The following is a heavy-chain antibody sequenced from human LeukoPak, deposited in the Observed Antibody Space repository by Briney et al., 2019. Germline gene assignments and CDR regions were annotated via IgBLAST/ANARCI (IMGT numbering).Heavy chain of an antibody. CDR3: AKALGGSLYSLDY. J-gene: IGHJ4*02. D-gene: IGHD2-15*01. Sequence: GGSLRLSCAASGFTFSSYAMSWVRQAPGKRLEWVSTISASGGSSYYADSVKGRFTISRDNSKNTLYLQMNSLRAEDTAVYYCAKALGGSLYSLDYWGQGTLVTVSS. CDR2: ISASGGSS. CDR1: GFTFSSYA. V-gene: IGHV3-23*01.